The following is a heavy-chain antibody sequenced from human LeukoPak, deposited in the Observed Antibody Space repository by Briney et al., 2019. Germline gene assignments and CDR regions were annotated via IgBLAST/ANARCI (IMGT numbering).Heavy chain of an antibody. CDR2: INYTGST. Sequence: SETLSLTCTVSGGSISSSSYHWAWIRQPPGKGLEWIGSINYTGSTYYKASLKSRVTISVDTSKNQFSLKLSSVTAADTAVYYCATTKRGYSYGHRFDYWGQGTLVTVSS. D-gene: IGHD5-18*01. CDR3: ATTKRGYSYGHRFDY. V-gene: IGHV4-39*07. J-gene: IGHJ4*02. CDR1: GGSISSSSYH.